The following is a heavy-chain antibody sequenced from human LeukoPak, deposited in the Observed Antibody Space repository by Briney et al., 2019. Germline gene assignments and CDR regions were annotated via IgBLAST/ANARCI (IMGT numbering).Heavy chain of an antibody. CDR1: GGSISSGSYY. CDR3: ARNMVRGSMGYFDY. D-gene: IGHD3-10*01. V-gene: IGHV4-61*02. Sequence: PSETLSLTCTVSGGSISSGSYYWSWIRQPAGKGLEWIGRIYTSGSTNYNPSLKSRVTMSVDTSKNQFSLKLSSVTAADTAVYYCARNMVRGSMGYFDYWGQGTLVTVSS. CDR2: IYTSGST. J-gene: IGHJ4*02.